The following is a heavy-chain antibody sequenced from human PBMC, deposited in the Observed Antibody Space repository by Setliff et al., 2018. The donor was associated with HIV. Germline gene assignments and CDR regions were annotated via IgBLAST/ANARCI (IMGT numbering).Heavy chain of an antibody. CDR3: VRVFYDATDYYAPLFDY. V-gene: IGHV4-39*07. J-gene: IGHJ4*01. D-gene: IGHD3-22*01. Sequence: PSETLSLTCTVSGGSISSSSYYWGWIRQPPGKGLEWIGYMFSSGSAQYNSSLQSRVSMSADTSKNQFSLRLTSVTVADTAVYFCVRVFYDATDYYAPLFDYWGHGALVTVSS. CDR2: MFSSGSA. CDR1: GGSISSSSYY.